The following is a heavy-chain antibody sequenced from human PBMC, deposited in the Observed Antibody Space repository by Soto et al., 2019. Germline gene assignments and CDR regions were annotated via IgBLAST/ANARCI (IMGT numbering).Heavy chain of an antibody. J-gene: IGHJ6*02. V-gene: IGHV1-69*02. Sequence: QVQLVQSGAEVKKPGSSVKVSCKASGGTFSSYTISWVRQAPGQGLEWMGRIIPILGIANYAQKFQGRVTMTAXXPXSXXYMELSSLRSEDTAVYYCASEWFGEFPYYYDGMDVWGQGTMVTVSS. CDR3: ASEWFGEFPYYYDGMDV. CDR1: GGTFSSYT. D-gene: IGHD3-10*01. CDR2: IIPILGIA.